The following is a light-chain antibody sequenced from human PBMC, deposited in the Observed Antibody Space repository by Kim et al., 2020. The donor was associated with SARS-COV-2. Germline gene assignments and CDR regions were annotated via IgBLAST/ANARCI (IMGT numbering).Light chain of an antibody. CDR2: VTS. J-gene: IGKJ4*01. CDR1: QDIGND. V-gene: IGKV1-27*01. CDR3: QKCDSAPLT. Sequence: DIQMTQSPSSLSASVGDRVTISYRASQDIGNDLAWYQQKPGRVPRLLISVTSTLHSGVPSRFSGSGSGRDFTLTISSLQSEDAATYYCQKCDSAPLTFGGGNKVDIK.